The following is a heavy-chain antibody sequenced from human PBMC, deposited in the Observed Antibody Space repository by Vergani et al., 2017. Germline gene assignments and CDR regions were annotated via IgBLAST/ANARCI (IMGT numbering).Heavy chain of an antibody. CDR1: GGTFSSYA. CDR3: ARASEPYCSGASCYSRVSSSNWFDP. J-gene: IGHJ5*02. D-gene: IGHD2-15*01. Sequence: QVQLVQSGAEVKKPGSSVKVSCKASGGTFSSYAISWVRQAPGQGLEWMGRIIPIFGTANYAQKFQGRVTITADESTSTAYMELSSLRSEDTAVYYCARASEPYCSGASCYSRVSSSNWFDPWGQGTLVTVSS. V-gene: IGHV1-69*13. CDR2: IIPIFGTA.